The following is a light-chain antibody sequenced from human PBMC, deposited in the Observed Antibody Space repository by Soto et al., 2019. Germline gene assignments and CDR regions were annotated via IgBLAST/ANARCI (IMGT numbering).Light chain of an antibody. CDR3: QNNNGWHPYT. CDR1: QDVKTN. CDR2: GAS. Sequence: EIVRTQSPVTLSVSPGERATLSCRASQDVKTNLAWYEQKPGQAPNLLIYGASTRATGIAARFSATGSGTQCTLTISNLQYGDFAVYYCQNNNGWHPYTFGQGTKLDSK. V-gene: IGKV3-15*01. J-gene: IGKJ2*01.